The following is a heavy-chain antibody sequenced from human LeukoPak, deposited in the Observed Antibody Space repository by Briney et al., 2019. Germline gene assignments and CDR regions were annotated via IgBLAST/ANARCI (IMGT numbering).Heavy chain of an antibody. Sequence: SETLSLTCTVSGGSISSSSYYWGWIRQPPGKGLEWIGSIYYSGSTDYNPSLKSRVTISIDTSKNQFSLRLSSVTAADTAIYYCARDRLGSPYYFDYWGQGTLVTVSS. J-gene: IGHJ4*02. D-gene: IGHD6-6*01. V-gene: IGHV4-39*07. CDR3: ARDRLGSPYYFDY. CDR1: GGSISSSSYY. CDR2: IYYSGST.